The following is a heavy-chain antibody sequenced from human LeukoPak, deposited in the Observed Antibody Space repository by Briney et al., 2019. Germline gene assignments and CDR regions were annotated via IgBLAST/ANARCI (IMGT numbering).Heavy chain of an antibody. D-gene: IGHD1-7*01. CDR2: IYSGGST. Sequence: GGSLRLSCAASGFTVSSNYMSWVRQAPGKGLEWVSVIYSGGSTYYADSVKGRFTISRDNSKNTLYLQMNSLRAEDTAVYYCARVFTSNYEDFDYWGQGTLVTVSS. V-gene: IGHV3-66*02. CDR3: ARVFTSNYEDFDY. CDR1: GFTVSSNY. J-gene: IGHJ4*02.